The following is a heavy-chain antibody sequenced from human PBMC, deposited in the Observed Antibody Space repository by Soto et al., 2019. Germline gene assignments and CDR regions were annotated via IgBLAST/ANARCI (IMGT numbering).Heavy chain of an antibody. CDR1: GFTFSTYG. CDR2: IWYDGSNK. V-gene: IGHV3-33*01. CDR3: GRDGALGDTAVVDS. J-gene: IGHJ4*02. Sequence: QVQLVESGGGVVQPGKSLRLYCAASGFTFSTYGMHWVRQAPGKGLEWVAVIWYDGSNKYHGDSLKGRFTISRDNSKNTLYLQINNLRAEDTAVYYCGRDGALGDTAVVDSWGQGTLLTVSS. D-gene: IGHD5-18*01.